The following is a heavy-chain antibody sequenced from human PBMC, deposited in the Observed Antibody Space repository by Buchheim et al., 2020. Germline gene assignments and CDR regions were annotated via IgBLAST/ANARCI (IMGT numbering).Heavy chain of an antibody. Sequence: QVQLQESGPGLVKPSETLSLTCTVSGVSISSYYWGWIRQPPGKGLEWIAYISNSGSTNYNPSLKSRVTISLDTSKKQFSLKRSSVAAADTAVYYCARRGSSSSRGYWGQGTL. CDR1: GVSISSYY. CDR2: ISNSGST. D-gene: IGHD6-6*01. J-gene: IGHJ4*02. CDR3: ARRGSSSSRGY. V-gene: IGHV4-59*01.